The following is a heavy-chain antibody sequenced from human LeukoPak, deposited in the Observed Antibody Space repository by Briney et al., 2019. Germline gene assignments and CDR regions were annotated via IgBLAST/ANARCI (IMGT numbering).Heavy chain of an antibody. CDR3: ARGIVVVPAPTSAFDI. J-gene: IGHJ3*02. CDR1: GYTFTSYG. CDR2: ISAYNGNT. V-gene: IGHV1-18*01. Sequence: ASVKVSCKASGYTFTSYGISWVRQAPGQGLEWMGWISAYNGNTNYAQKLQGRVTMTTDTSTSTAYMELSSLRSEDTAVYYCARGIVVVPAPTSAFDIWGQGTMVTVSS. D-gene: IGHD2-2*01.